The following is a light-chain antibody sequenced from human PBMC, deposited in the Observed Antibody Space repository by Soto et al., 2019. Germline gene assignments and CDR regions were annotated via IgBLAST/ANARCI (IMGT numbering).Light chain of an antibody. J-gene: IGKJ2*01. CDR1: QGIRTD. Sequence: AIQMTQSPSSLSASVGDRVTITCRASQGIRTDLSWYQQKPGKAPNLLIFTASTLQSGVPSRFSGSGSGTDFTLPISSLQPEDFATYYCLQDYNFPYTFGQGTKLEIK. CDR2: TAS. V-gene: IGKV1-6*01. CDR3: LQDYNFPYT.